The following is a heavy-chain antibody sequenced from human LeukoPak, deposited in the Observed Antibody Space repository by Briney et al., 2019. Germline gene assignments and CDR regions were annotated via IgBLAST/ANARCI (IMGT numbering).Heavy chain of an antibody. CDR2: LNDSGTGT. J-gene: IGHJ4*02. CDR3: AKGMYSRGWFVFDS. Sequence: GGSLRLSCVVSGITFSNYCMGWVRQAPGKGLEWVSALNDSGTGTFYGNSVKGRFTVSRDNSKNTLFLQMDSLRVEDTAVYFCAKGMYSRGWFVFDSWGQGTLVTVSS. D-gene: IGHD6-19*01. V-gene: IGHV3-23*01. CDR1: GITFSNYC.